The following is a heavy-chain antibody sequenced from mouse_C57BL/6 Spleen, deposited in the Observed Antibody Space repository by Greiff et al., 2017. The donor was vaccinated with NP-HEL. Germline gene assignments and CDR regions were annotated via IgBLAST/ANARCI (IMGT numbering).Heavy chain of an antibody. J-gene: IGHJ2*01. CDR2: ISDGGSYT. V-gene: IGHV5-4*01. Sequence: EVKLMESGGGLVKPGGSLKLSCAASGFTFSSYAMSWVRQTPDKRLEWVATISDGGSYTYSPDNVQVRFTISRDNAKNNRYLQMRHLKSEDTAMYYWARDYDGYYFDYWGQGTTLTVSS. CDR3: ARDYDGYYFDY. CDR1: GFTFSSYA. D-gene: IGHD2-12*01.